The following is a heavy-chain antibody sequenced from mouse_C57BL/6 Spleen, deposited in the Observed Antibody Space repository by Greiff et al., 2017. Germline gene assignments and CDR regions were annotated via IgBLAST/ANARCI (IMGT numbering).Heavy chain of an antibody. CDR1: GYAFSSSW. CDR2: IYPGDGDT. CDR3: ARWGSGYDAMDY. J-gene: IGHJ4*01. V-gene: IGHV1-82*01. Sequence: QVQLKESGPELVKPGASVKISCKASGYAFSSSWMNWVKQRPGKGLEWIGRIYPGDGDTNYNGKFKGKATLTADKSSSTAYMQLSSLTSEDSAVYFCARWGSGYDAMDYWGQGTSVTVSS. D-gene: IGHD3-2*02.